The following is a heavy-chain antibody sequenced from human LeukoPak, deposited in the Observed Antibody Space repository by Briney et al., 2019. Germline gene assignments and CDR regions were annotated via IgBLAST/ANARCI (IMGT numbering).Heavy chain of an antibody. CDR3: ARDYQIHYGSGRYDY. CDR2: ISGYNGNT. J-gene: IGHJ4*02. D-gene: IGHD3-10*01. V-gene: IGHV1-18*01. CDR1: GYTFTSYG. Sequence: ASVKVSCKASGYTFTSYGISWVRQAPGQGLEWMGWISGYNGNTNYAQKLQGRVTMTTDTSTSTAYMELRSLRSDDTAVYYCARDYQIHYGSGRYDYWGQGTLVTVSS.